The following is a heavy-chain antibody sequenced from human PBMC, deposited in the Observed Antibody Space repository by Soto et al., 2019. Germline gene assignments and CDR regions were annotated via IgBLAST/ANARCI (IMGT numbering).Heavy chain of an antibody. D-gene: IGHD5-12*01. CDR3: ARDSIVATITPRYYYYGMDV. CDR2: IYYSGST. Sequence: SETLSLTCTVSGGSISSYYWSWIRQPPGKGLEWIGYIYYSGSTNYNPSLKSRVTISVDTSKNQFSLKLRSVTAADTAVYYCARDSIVATITPRYYYYGMDVWGQGTTVTVS. CDR1: GGSISSYY. V-gene: IGHV4-59*01. J-gene: IGHJ6*02.